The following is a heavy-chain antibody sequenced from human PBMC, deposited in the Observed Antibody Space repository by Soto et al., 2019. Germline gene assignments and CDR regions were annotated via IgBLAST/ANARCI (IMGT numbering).Heavy chain of an antibody. D-gene: IGHD4-4*01. CDR2: INHSGST. CDR1: GGSFSGYY. V-gene: IGHV4-34*01. CDR3: ARGGLHINYYYYYGMDV. J-gene: IGHJ6*02. Sequence: PSETLSLTCAVYGGSFSGYYWSWIRQPPGRGLEWIGEINHSGSTNYNPSLKSRVTTSVDTSKNQFSLKLSSVTAADTAVYYSARGGLHINYYYYYGMDVWGQGTTVTVSS.